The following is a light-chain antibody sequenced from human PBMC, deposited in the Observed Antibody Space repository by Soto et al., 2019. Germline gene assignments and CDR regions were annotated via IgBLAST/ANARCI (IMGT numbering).Light chain of an antibody. V-gene: IGKV3-15*01. CDR1: QSVRNN. J-gene: IGKJ1*01. Sequence: EIVMTQSPATLSVSPGERFTLSCRASQSVRNNLAWYQQKPGQAPRLLIYEASIRATGVPARFSGSGYGTEFTLTISSLQSEDFAVYYCQQHDVWPATFGQGTKVEMK. CDR3: QQHDVWPAT. CDR2: EAS.